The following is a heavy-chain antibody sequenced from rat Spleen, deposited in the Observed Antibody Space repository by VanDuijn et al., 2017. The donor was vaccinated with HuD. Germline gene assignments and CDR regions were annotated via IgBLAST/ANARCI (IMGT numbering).Heavy chain of an antibody. J-gene: IGHJ2*01. V-gene: IGHV5-22*01. CDR1: GFTFSDYY. D-gene: IGHD1-7*01. CDR3: AVAGYGY. CDR2: ISYEGSST. Sequence: EVQLVESGGGLVQPGRSMKLSCAASGFTFSDYYMAWVRQAPKKGLEWVASISYEGSSTYYGDSVKGRFTFSRDNAKSTLYLQMNNLRSEDTATYYCAVAGYGYWGQGIMVTVSS.